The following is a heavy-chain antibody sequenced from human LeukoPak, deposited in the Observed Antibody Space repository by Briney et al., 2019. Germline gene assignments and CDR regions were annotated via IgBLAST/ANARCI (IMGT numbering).Heavy chain of an antibody. CDR3: ARYYYDSSGYPH. Sequence: SETLSLTCTVSGGSISSSSYYWGWIRQPPGKGLEWIGSIYYSGSTYYNPSLKSRVTISVDTSKNQFSLKLSSVTAADTAVYYCARYYYDSSGYPHWGQGTLVTVSS. D-gene: IGHD3-22*01. CDR1: GGSISSSSYY. J-gene: IGHJ4*02. CDR2: IYYSGST. V-gene: IGHV4-39*01.